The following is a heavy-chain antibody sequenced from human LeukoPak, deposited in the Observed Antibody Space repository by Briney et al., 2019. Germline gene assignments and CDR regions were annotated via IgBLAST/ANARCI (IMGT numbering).Heavy chain of an antibody. J-gene: IGHJ4*02. CDR2: MNPNSGNT. V-gene: IGHV1-8*01. Sequence: ASVKDSCKASGYTFTSCDFNWVRQATGQGLEWMGWMNPNSGNTGHAQKFQVRVTMTRSTSISTAYMEMSSLRSEDTAVYYCSRGGPYDSSGHLDWWGQGTQVTVSS. CDR1: GYTFTSCD. CDR3: SRGGPYDSSGHLDW. D-gene: IGHD3-22*01.